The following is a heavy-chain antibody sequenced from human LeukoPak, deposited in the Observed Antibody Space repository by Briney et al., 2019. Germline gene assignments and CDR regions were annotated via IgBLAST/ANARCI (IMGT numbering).Heavy chain of an antibody. Sequence: SGPTLVKPTQTLTLTCTFSGFSLSTGGVGVGWIRQPPGKALEWVVLIYWDDDKRYSPSLKSRLTITKDTSKNQVVLTMTNMDPVDTATYYCAHRNLMTVAGVGYSFDSWGQGALVTVSS. V-gene: IGHV2-5*02. CDR1: GFSLSTGGVG. J-gene: IGHJ4*02. D-gene: IGHD6-19*01. CDR2: IYWDDDK. CDR3: AHRNLMTVAGVGYSFDS.